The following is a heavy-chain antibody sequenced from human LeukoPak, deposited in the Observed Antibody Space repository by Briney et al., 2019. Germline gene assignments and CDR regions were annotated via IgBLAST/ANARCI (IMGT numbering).Heavy chain of an antibody. J-gene: IGHJ4*02. V-gene: IGHV4-59*12. CDR1: GGSISSYY. CDR3: ARGSNELYCSGGSCYVNVRSYYFDY. CDR2: IYYSGST. Sequence: ETLSLTCTVSGGSISSYYWSWIRQPPGKGLEWIGYIYYSGSTNYNPSLKSRVTISVDTSKNQFSLKLSSVTAADTAVYYCARGSNELYCSGGSCYVNVRSYYFDYWGQGTLVTVSS. D-gene: IGHD2-15*01.